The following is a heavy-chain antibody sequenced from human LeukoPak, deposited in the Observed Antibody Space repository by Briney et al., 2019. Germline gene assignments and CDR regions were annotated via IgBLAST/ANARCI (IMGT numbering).Heavy chain of an antibody. V-gene: IGHV1-18*04. CDR3: AKTSCAGDCYFDF. D-gene: IGHD2-21*02. CDR2: INAHNGKT. Sequence: ASVQVSCLASRYTFPTYLVTWVRPAPGQGLEWMGSINAHNGKTDYAEKIKGRVTMTTDTSTSTAYLELRNLRSDDTAIYYCAKTSCAGDCYFDFWGQGTLVTVSS. J-gene: IGHJ4*02. CDR1: RYTFPTYL.